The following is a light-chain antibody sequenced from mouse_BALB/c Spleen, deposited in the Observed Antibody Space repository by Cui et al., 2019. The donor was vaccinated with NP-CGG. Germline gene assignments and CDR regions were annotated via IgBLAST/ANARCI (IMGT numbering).Light chain of an antibody. Sequence: ALLHPESALTTPPGETVQLTCRSSYGAVTTSNYANLVQEKPDHLFTGLIGGTNNRAPGVPARFSGSLIGDKAALTITGAQTEDEAIYFCALWYSNHWVFGGGTKLTVL. CDR3: ALWYSNHWV. CDR1: YGAVTTSNY. J-gene: IGLJ1*01. CDR2: GTN. V-gene: IGLV1*01.